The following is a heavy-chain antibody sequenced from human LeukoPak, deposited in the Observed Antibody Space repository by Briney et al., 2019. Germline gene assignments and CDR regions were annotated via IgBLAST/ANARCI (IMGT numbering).Heavy chain of an antibody. D-gene: IGHD2-2*01. CDR1: GFTFSSYG. CDR2: ISYDGSNK. V-gene: IGHV3-30*18. J-gene: IGHJ6*04. Sequence: PGRSLRLSCAASGFTFSSYGMHWVRQAPGKGLEWVAVISYDGSNKYYADSMKGRFTISRDNSKNTLYLQMNSLRAEDTAVYYCAKAIRYCSSTSCPYYYYYYGMDVWGKGTTVTVSS. CDR3: AKAIRYCSSTSCPYYYYYYGMDV.